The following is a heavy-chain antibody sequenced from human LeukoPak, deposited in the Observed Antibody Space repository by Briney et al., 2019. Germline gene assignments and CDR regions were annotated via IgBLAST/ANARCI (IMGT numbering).Heavy chain of an antibody. J-gene: IGHJ6*02. CDR1: VFTFTSSA. V-gene: IGHV1-58*02. D-gene: IGHD6-19*01. Sequence: SVKVSCKASVFTFTSSAMQWVRQARGQRLEWIGWIDVGSGNTNYAQKFQERVTITRDMSTSTAYMELSSLRSEDTAVYYCAAASSGWYRYYYYGMDVWGQGATVTVSS. CDR3: AAASSGWYRYYYYGMDV. CDR2: IDVGSGNT.